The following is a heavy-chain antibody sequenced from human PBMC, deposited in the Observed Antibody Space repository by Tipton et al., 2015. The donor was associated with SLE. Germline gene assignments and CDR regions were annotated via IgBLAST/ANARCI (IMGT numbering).Heavy chain of an antibody. J-gene: IGHJ3*02. CDR1: GGSIGSGSYY. Sequence: TLSLTCTVSGGSIGSGSYYWSWIRQPAGKGLEWIGRIYTSGSTNYNPSLKSRVTISVDTSKNQFSLKLSSVTAADTAVYYCARGSSAFEIWGQGTLVTVSS. CDR2: IYTSGST. D-gene: IGHD3-10*01. CDR3: ARGSSAFEI. V-gene: IGHV4-61*02.